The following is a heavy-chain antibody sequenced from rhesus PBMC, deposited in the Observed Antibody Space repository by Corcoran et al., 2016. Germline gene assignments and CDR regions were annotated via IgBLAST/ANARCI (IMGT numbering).Heavy chain of an antibody. CDR2: ILNPGDTV. CDR1: GFTFGDYG. Sequence: EVQLVESGGGLVQPGESLRLSCAASGFTFGDYGMPWVRHAPGKGLDLVSSILNPGDTVYYADSVKGRFTGSRDNAKNSLSLQMSSLRAEDTAVYYCTRYRGSWNFDYWGQGVLVTVSS. V-gene: IGHV3-183*02. CDR3: TRYRGSWNFDY. J-gene: IGHJ4*01. D-gene: IGHD6-25*01.